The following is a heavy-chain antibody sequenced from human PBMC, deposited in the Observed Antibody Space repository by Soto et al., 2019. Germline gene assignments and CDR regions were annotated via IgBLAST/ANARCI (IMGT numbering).Heavy chain of an antibody. CDR2: ISSSSSYI. Sequence: ESGGGLVKPGGSLRLSCAASGFTFSSYSMNWVRQAPGKGLEWVSSISSSSSYIYYADSVKGRFTISRDNAKNSLYLQMNSLRAEDTAVYYCARDRGIAAESGWFDPWGQGTLVTVSS. CDR3: ARDRGIAAESGWFDP. J-gene: IGHJ5*02. CDR1: GFTFSSYS. D-gene: IGHD6-13*01. V-gene: IGHV3-21*01.